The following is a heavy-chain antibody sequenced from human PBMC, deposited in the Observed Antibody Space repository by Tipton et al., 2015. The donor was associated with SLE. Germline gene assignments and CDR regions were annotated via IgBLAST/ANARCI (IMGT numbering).Heavy chain of an antibody. D-gene: IGHD3-16*01. CDR3: ARRFPTHVDVFDL. CDR1: GYSFTNYW. Sequence: QLVQSGAEVKKPGESLKISCKGSGYSFTNYWIGWVRQMPGRGLESMGIIYPGDSDTTYSPSFQVQVIISVDKSISTAYLQWGSLQASDTAMYYCARRFPTHVDVFDLWGQGTMVTVSS. V-gene: IGHV5-51*03. CDR2: IYPGDSDT. J-gene: IGHJ3*01.